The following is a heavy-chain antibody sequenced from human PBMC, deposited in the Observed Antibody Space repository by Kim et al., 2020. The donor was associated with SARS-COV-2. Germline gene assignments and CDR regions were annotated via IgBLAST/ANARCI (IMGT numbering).Heavy chain of an antibody. CDR2: IKQDGSVK. CDR3: ARVEKNFDY. Sequence: GGSLRLSCTASKFTFSSYWMSWVRQTPGKGLEWVASIKQDGSVKFYVDSVKGRFTISRDNAKNSLYLQMNSLRVEDTAIYYCARVEKNFDYWGQGTLVTVSS. CDR1: KFTFSSYW. V-gene: IGHV3-7*01. J-gene: IGHJ4*02.